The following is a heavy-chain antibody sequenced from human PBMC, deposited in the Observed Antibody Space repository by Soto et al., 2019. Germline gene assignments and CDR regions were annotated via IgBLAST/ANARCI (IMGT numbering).Heavy chain of an antibody. J-gene: IGHJ5*02. CDR2: IYHSGST. V-gene: IGHV4-38-2*01. CDR3: ARALIDYGYSESRYNP. CDR1: GYSISSGYY. D-gene: IGHD4-17*01. Sequence: PSETLSLTCAVSGYSISSGYYWGWIRQPPGKGLEWIGSIYHSGSTYYNPSLKSRVTISVDTSKNQFSLKLSSVTAADTAVLYRARALIDYGYSESRYNPRRRVTLVAASS.